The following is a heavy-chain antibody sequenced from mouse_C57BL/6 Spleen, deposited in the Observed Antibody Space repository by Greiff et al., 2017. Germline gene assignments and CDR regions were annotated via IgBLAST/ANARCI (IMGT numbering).Heavy chain of an antibody. D-gene: IGHD4-1*01. CDR3: ARSEGNWDVGFAY. CDR1: GYAFSSSW. V-gene: IGHV1-82*01. CDR2: IYPGDGDT. J-gene: IGHJ3*01. Sequence: QVHVKQSGPELVKPGASVTISCKASGYAFSSSWMNWVKQRPGKGLEWIGRIYPGDGDTNYNGKFKGKATLTADKSSSTAYMQLSSLTSEDSAVXFCARSEGNWDVGFAYWGQGTLVTVSA.